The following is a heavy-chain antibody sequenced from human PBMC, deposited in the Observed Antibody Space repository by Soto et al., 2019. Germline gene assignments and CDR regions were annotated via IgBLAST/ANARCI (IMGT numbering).Heavy chain of an antibody. D-gene: IGHD3-10*01. Sequence: GGSLRLSCAASGFTFSSYAMGWVRQAPGKGLEWVSAISGSGGSTYYADSVKGRFTISRDNSKNTLYLQMNSLRAEDTAVYYCAKCPRARVDALRFGELLLDPYYYGMDVWGQGTTVTVSS. CDR1: GFTFSSYA. J-gene: IGHJ6*02. V-gene: IGHV3-23*01. CDR2: ISGSGGST. CDR3: AKCPRARVDALRFGELLLDPYYYGMDV.